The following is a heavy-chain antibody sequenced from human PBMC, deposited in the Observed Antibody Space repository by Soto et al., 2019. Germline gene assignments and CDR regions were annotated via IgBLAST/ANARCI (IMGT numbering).Heavy chain of an antibody. CDR3: AREVIVPAAADAFDI. CDR1: GGSIISGNYY. CDR2: IDYRGST. D-gene: IGHD2-2*01. J-gene: IGHJ3*02. Sequence: SVTWSAAGGSIISGNYYWSWIRQNPEKGLEWIGYIDYRGSTYYNPSLESRVTISVDTSNNQFSLNLSSVTAADTAVYYCAREVIVPAAADAFDIWGQGTMVTVSS. V-gene: IGHV4-31*02.